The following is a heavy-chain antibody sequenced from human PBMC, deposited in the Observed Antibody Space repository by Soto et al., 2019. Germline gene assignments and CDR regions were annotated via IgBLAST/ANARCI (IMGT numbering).Heavy chain of an antibody. D-gene: IGHD2-15*01. CDR1: GGSVNNYY. CDR3: VRDHAQVVVGTGFDC. Sequence: QVQLQESGPGLVKPSETLSLICTVSGGSVNNYYWGWVRQPAGKGLEWIGRIFADGSTTYNPSLMGRVTLSVDTSRNQLSLELPSMTAADTAVYYCVRDHAQVVVGTGFDCWGQGAPVTVSS. J-gene: IGHJ4*02. V-gene: IGHV4-4*07. CDR2: IFADGST.